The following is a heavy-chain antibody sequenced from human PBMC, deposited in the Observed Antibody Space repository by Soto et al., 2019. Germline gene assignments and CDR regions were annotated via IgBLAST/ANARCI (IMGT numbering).Heavy chain of an antibody. V-gene: IGHV1-46*01. CDR1: GYTFTSYY. CDR3: ARYNLKGDYVKKNFFAY. CDR2: INPSGGST. D-gene: IGHD4-17*01. J-gene: IGHJ4*02. Sequence: VASVKVSCKASGYTFTSYYMRWVRQAPGQGLEWMGIINPSGGSTSYAQKLQGRVTMTTDTSTSTAYMELRSLRSDDTAVYYCARYNLKGDYVKKNFFAYWGQGTLVPVSS.